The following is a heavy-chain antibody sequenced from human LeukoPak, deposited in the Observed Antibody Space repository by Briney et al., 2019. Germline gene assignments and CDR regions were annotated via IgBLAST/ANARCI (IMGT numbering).Heavy chain of an antibody. CDR3: ARASMAGLAAAGIDY. V-gene: IGHV3-30*03. J-gene: IGHJ4*02. D-gene: IGHD6-13*01. CDR2: ISYDGSNK. CDR1: GFTFSSYG. Sequence: GGSLRLSCAASGFTFSSYGMHWVRQAPGKGLEWVAVISYDGSNKYYADSVKGRFTISRDNSKNTLYLQMNSLRAEDTAVYYCARASMAGLAAAGIDYWGQGTLVTVSS.